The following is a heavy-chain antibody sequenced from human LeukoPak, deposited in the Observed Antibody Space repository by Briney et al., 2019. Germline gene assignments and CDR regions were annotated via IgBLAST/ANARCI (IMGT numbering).Heavy chain of an antibody. V-gene: IGHV3-15*07. D-gene: IGHD3-9*01. J-gene: IGHJ4*02. CDR3: TTWNYDILTGYSI. Sequence: PGGSLRLSCAASGFTFSNAWMNWVRQAPVKGLEWVGRIKSKTDGGTTDYAAPVKGRFTISRDDSKSTLYLQMNSLKTEDTALYYCTTWNYDILTGYSIWGQGTLVTVSS. CDR2: IKSKTDGGTT. CDR1: GFTFSNAW.